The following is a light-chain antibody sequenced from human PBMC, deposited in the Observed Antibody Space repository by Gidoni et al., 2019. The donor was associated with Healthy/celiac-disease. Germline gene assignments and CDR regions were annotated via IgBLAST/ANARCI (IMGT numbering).Light chain of an antibody. CDR3: QQYNNWPPYT. CDR2: GAS. V-gene: IGKV3-15*01. Sequence: ELVMTQSPATLSVSPGERATLSCRASQSVSSNFAWSQQKPGQAPRLLIYGASTRATGIPARFSGSWSGTEFTLTISSLQSEDFAVYYCQQYNNWPPYTFGQGTKLEIK. J-gene: IGKJ2*01. CDR1: QSVSSN.